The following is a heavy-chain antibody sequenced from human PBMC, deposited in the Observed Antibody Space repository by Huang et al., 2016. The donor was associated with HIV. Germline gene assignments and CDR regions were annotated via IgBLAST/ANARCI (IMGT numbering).Heavy chain of an antibody. CDR3: AKDGRGSGTSYDYFEY. CDR1: GFTFNKFD. CDR2: IAKDRRSK. V-gene: IGHV3-30*01. D-gene: IGHD1-26*01. J-gene: IGHJ4*02. Sequence: VQLVESGGGVVQPGRSLSLSCAAFGFTFNKFDLHWVRQAQGKGVEWLTIIAKDRRSKFHADSVKCRFSISRDNSRTTVYLQMNSLRVEETAVYYCAKDGRGSGTSYDYFEYWGQGTLVTVSS.